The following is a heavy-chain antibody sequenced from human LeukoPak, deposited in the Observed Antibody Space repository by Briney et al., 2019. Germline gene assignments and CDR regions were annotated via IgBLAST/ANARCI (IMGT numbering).Heavy chain of an antibody. D-gene: IGHD4-4*01. CDR2: INPNSGGT. CDR1: GYTFTRYY. Sequence: ASVKVSCKASGYTFTRYYMHWVRQAPGQGLEWRGWINPNSGGTNYAQKFQGRVTMTRDTSISTAYMELSRLRSDDTAVYYCARGVHDYSNQRPIDYWGQGTLVTVSS. V-gene: IGHV1-2*02. J-gene: IGHJ4*02. CDR3: ARGVHDYSNQRPIDY.